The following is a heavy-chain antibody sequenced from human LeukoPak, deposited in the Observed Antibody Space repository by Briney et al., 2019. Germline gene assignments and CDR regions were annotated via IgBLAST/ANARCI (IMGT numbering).Heavy chain of an antibody. CDR3: ASERITMIRGVFKYYYDMDV. J-gene: IGHJ6*02. CDR2: IYYSGST. Sequence: PSQTLFLTCTVSGGSISSDNYYWSWIRQPPGKGLEWIGYIYYSGSTYYNPSLKSRVTISVDTSKNQFSLRLSSVTAADTAVYYCASERITMIRGVFKYYYDMDVWGQGTTVTVSS. D-gene: IGHD3-10*01. CDR1: GGSISSDNYY. V-gene: IGHV4-30-4*01.